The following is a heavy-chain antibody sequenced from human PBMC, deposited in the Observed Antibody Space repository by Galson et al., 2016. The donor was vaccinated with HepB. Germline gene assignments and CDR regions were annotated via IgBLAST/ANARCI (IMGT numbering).Heavy chain of an antibody. Sequence: SLRLSCAASGFTFSSYAMSWVRQAPGKGLEWVSAISGSGGTTYYADSVKGRFTISRDNSKNTLYVQMNSLRAKDMAVYYCAKSGKHLWSIDYWGQGALVTVSS. CDR2: ISGSGGTT. CDR1: GFTFSSYA. D-gene: IGHD5-18*01. J-gene: IGHJ4*02. V-gene: IGHV3-23*01. CDR3: AKSGKHLWSIDY.